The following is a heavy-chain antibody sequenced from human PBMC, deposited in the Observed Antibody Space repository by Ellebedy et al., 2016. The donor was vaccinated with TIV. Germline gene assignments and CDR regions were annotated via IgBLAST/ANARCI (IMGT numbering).Heavy chain of an antibody. CDR3: ARLAPLALAGASYYHSMDV. Sequence: MPSETLSLTCTVSGDSISAYYWNWIRQSPGKGLEWIACISYSGSTNYNPSLRSRDTISLDTSKKQFSLRLASVTAADTAVYYCARLAPLALAGASYYHSMDVWGQGSTVTVSS. D-gene: IGHD6-19*01. V-gene: IGHV4-59*08. CDR1: GDSISAYY. CDR2: ISYSGST. J-gene: IGHJ6*01.